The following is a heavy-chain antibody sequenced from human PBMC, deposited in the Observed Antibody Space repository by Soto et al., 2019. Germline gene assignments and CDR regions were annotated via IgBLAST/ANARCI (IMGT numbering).Heavy chain of an antibody. J-gene: IGHJ3*02. D-gene: IGHD3-9*01. CDR3: ATEAWLRPPI. Sequence: VESGGGLVQPGGSLRLSCGHVLDYNWMSWVRQAPGKGLEWVAKINPDGRDKVYVDSVRGRFTISRDNTKNSLYLQMDRLSGEGTAVYYCATEAWLRPPIWGQGTMVTVSS. V-gene: IGHV3-7*01. CDR2: INPDGRDK. CDR1: LDYNW.